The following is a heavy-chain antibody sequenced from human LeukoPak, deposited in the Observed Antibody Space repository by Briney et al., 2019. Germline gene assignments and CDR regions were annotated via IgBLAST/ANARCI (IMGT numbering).Heavy chain of an antibody. V-gene: IGHV1-18*01. CDR2: ISAYNGNT. CDR1: GYTFTSYG. D-gene: IGHD3-22*01. Sequence: ASVKVSCKASGYTFTSYGISWVRQAPAQGLEWVGWISAYNGNTNYAQKLQGRVTMTTDTSTSTAYMELRSLRSDDTAVYYCARDSYYYDSSGYYYYYGMDVWGQGTTVTVSS. J-gene: IGHJ6*02. CDR3: ARDSYYYDSSGYYYYYGMDV.